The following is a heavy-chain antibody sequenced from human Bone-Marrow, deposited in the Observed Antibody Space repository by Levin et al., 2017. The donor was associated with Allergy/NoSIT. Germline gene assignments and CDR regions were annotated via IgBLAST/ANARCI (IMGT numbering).Heavy chain of an antibody. CDR3: AHRTLRSRVDAFDV. CDR1: GFSLATRREG. Sequence: GSGPTLAKPTQTLSLACTVLGFSLATRREGVGWFRQLPGKALEWLGPLYWDDDRRYNPSLTASLTTTQDDSKNEVFLTMLSVDPPDTAPYLCAHRTLRSRVDAFDVWGQGTVVYVSS. CDR2: LYWDDDR. J-gene: IGHJ3*01. V-gene: IGHV2-5*02.